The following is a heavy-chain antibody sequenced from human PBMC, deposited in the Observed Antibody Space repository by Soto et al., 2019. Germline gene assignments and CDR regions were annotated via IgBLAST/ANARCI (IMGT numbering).Heavy chain of an antibody. V-gene: IGHV3-11*01. CDR3: AWADYDYVWGSYRYTRTFDY. Sequence: GGSLRLSCAASGFTFSDYYMSWIRQAPGKGLEWVSYISSSGSTIYYADSVKGRFTISRDNAKNSLYLQMNSLRAEDTAVYYCAWADYDYVWGSYRYTRTFDYWGQGTLVTVSS. CDR1: GFTFSDYY. CDR2: ISSSGSTI. J-gene: IGHJ4*02. D-gene: IGHD3-16*02.